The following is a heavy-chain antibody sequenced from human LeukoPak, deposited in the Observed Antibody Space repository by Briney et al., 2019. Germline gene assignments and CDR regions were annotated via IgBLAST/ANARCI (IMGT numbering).Heavy chain of an antibody. CDR3: ARDLPGATTCLDY. J-gene: IGHJ4*02. Sequence: ASVKVSCKASEYTFTGSYMHWVRQAPGQGLEWMGWIDPNTGGTNYAQRFQGRVTMTRDTSISTAYMELSRLRSDDTVVYYCARDLPGATTCLDYWGQGTLVTVSS. V-gene: IGHV1-2*02. CDR2: IDPNTGGT. D-gene: IGHD1-26*01. CDR1: EYTFTGSY.